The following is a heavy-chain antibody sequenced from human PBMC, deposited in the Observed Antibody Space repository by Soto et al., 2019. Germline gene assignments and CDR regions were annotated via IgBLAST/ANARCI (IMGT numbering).Heavy chain of an antibody. CDR3: ARTRVATTSNLYYYYYGMDV. CDR1: GYTFTSYY. Sequence: ASVKVSCKASGYTFTSYYMHWVRQAPGQGLEWMGIINPSGGSTSHAQKFQGRVTMTRDTSTSTVYMELSSLRSEDTAVYYCARTRVATTSNLYYYYYGMDVWGQGTTVTVSS. J-gene: IGHJ6*02. D-gene: IGHD5-12*01. V-gene: IGHV1-46*01. CDR2: INPSGGST.